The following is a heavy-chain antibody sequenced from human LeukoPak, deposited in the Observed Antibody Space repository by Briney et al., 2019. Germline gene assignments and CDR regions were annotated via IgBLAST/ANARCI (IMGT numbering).Heavy chain of an antibody. J-gene: IGHJ4*02. CDR2: ISGSSSTI. CDR1: GFTFSSYS. Sequence: QTGGSLRLSCAAPGFTFSSYSMNWVRQAPGKGLEWGSYISGSSSTIYYADSVKGRFTISRDNAKNSLYLQMNSLRAEDTAVYYCVSFYETYRGRGTLVTVSS. V-gene: IGHV3-48*01. D-gene: IGHD2/OR15-2a*01. CDR3: VSFYETY.